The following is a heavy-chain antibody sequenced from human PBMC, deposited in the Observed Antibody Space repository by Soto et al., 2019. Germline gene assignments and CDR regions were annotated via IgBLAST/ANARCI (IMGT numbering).Heavy chain of an antibody. Sequence: QAPGKGLEWVSVIYSGGSTYYADSVKGRFTVSRDNSKNMLSLQMNSLRAEDTAVYYCARGRYYYDSSGYHSPFWGQGTLVTVSS. V-gene: IGHV3-53*01. D-gene: IGHD3-22*01. CDR3: ARGRYYYDSSGYHSPF. J-gene: IGHJ4*02. CDR2: IYSGGST.